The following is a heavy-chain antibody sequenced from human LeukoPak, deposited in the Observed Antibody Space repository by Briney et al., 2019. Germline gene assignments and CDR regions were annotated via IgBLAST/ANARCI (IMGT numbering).Heavy chain of an antibody. CDR2: ISWNSGSI. V-gene: IGHV3-9*01. D-gene: IGHD3-9*01. J-gene: IGHJ4*02. CDR1: GFTFDDYA. CDR3: AKGDHDILTGYSDY. Sequence: PGGSLRLSCAASGFTFDDYAMHWVRQAPGKGLEWVSGISWNSGSIGYADSVKGRFTISRDNAKNSLYLQMNSLRAEDTALYYCAKGDHDILTGYSDYWGQGTLVTVSS.